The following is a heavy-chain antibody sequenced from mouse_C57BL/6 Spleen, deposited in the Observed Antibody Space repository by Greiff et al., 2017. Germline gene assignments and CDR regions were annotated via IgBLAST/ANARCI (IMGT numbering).Heavy chain of an antibody. Sequence: DVQLQESGPGLVKPSQSLSLTCSVTGYSITSGYYWNWIRQFPGNKLEWMGYISYDGSNNYNPSLKNRISITRDTSKNQFFLKLNSVTTEDTATYYCAREGDYGNWFAYWGQGTLVTVSA. CDR2: ISYDGSN. D-gene: IGHD2-1*01. V-gene: IGHV3-6*01. CDR1: GYSITSGYY. CDR3: AREGDYGNWFAY. J-gene: IGHJ3*01.